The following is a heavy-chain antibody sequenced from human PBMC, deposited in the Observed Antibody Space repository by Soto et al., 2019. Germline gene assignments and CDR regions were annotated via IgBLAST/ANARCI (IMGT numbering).Heavy chain of an antibody. V-gene: IGHV3-74*01. CDR2: INSDGSGI. CDR1: GFMFNTYW. Sequence: EVQLVESGGGLVQPGGSLRLSCAASGFMFNTYWMHWVRQAPGKGLTWVSRINSDGSGINYADSVKGRFTISRDNAKNTLYLQMSSLRGEDSAVYYCARDRSYNMGVWGQGTTVTVSS. J-gene: IGHJ6*02. D-gene: IGHD1-1*01. CDR3: ARDRSYNMGV.